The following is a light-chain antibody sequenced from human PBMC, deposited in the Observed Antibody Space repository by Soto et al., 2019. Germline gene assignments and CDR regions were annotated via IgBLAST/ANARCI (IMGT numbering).Light chain of an antibody. J-gene: IGKJ3*01. V-gene: IGKV2-28*01. CDR3: MQALQTSFS. CDR1: QSLLHSNGYNY. CDR2: LGS. Sequence: DIVMTQSPLSLPVTPGEPASISCRSSQSLLHSNGYNYLDWYLQKPGQSPQLLIYLGSNRASGVPDRFSSSGSGTDFTLKISRVEAEDVGDYSCMQALQTSFSVDPGPNVDIK.